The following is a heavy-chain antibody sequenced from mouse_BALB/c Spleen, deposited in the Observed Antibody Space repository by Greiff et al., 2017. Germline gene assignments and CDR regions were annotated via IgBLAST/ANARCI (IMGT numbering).Heavy chain of an antibody. D-gene: IGHD1-1*01. CDR2: ISDGGSYT. CDR1: GFTFSDYY. V-gene: IGHV5-4*02. CDR3: AREDGSSFWFAY. Sequence: EVKLVESGGGLVKPGGSLKLSCAASGFTFSDYYMYWVRQTPEKRLEWVATISDGGSYTYYPDSVKGRFTISRDNAKNNLYLQMSSLKSEDTAMYYCAREDGSSFWFAYWGQGTLVTVSA. J-gene: IGHJ3*01.